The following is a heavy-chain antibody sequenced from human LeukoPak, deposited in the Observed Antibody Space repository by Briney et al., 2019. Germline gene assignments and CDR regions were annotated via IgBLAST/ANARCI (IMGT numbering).Heavy chain of an antibody. D-gene: IGHD3-22*01. V-gene: IGHV3-66*01. Sequence: GGSLRLSCAASGFTFSSYWMSWVRQAPGKGLECVSVIYSGGNTYYTDSVKGRFTISRDNSKSTLYLQMNSLRAEDTAVYYCARKTDSGGQGDYWGPGTLVTVSS. CDR1: GFTFSSYW. J-gene: IGHJ4*02. CDR3: ARKTDSGGQGDY. CDR2: IYSGGNT.